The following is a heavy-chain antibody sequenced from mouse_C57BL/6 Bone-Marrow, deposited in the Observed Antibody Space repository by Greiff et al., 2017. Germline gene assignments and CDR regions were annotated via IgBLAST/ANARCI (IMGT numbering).Heavy chain of an antibody. V-gene: IGHV5-15*01. CDR3: ARVGATGRFSYYFDD. CDR1: GFTFSDYG. Sequence: EVMLVESGGGLVQPGGSLKLSCAASGFTFSDYGMAWVRQAPRKGPEWVAFISNLAYSIYYADTVKGRFTISRENAKNTLYLEMSSLRSEDTAMYYCARVGATGRFSYYFDDWGQGTTLTVSS. CDR2: ISNLAYSI. J-gene: IGHJ2*01. D-gene: IGHD3-1*01.